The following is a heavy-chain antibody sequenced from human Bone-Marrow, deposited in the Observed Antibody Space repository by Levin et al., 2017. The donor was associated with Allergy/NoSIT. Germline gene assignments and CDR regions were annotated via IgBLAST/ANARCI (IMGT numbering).Heavy chain of an antibody. CDR2: IHPNSGAT. V-gene: IGHV1-2*06. CDR1: GYSFTNYY. D-gene: IGHD3-22*01. J-gene: IGHJ4*02. Sequence: GESLKISCEASGYSFTNYYIHWMREAPGQGLEWVGRIHPNSGATNYAEKFQGRVTLTTDTSISTAYMELSSLISDDTALYYCARDYFDSNGYYRDHYWGQGTLVTVSS. CDR3: ARDYFDSNGYYRDHY.